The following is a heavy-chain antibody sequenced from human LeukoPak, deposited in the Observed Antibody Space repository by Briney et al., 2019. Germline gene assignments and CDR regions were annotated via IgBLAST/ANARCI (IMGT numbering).Heavy chain of an antibody. CDR3: ARDIVVVVAAPYYYYYGMDV. Sequence: ASVKVSCKASGYTFTGYYMHRVRQAPGQGLEWMGWINPNSGGTNYAQKFQGRVTMTRDTSFSTAYMELSRLRSDDTAVYYCARDIVVVVAAPYYYYYGMDVWGQGTTVTVSS. CDR1: GYTFTGYY. D-gene: IGHD2-15*01. J-gene: IGHJ6*02. V-gene: IGHV1-2*02. CDR2: INPNSGGT.